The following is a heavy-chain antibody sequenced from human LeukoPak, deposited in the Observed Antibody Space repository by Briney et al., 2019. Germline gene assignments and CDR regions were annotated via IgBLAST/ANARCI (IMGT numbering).Heavy chain of an antibody. J-gene: IGHJ4*02. Sequence: GESLKISCKGSGYSFTTYWIGWVRQMPGKGLEWMGIIYPGDSDTRYSPSFQGQVSTSADKSFSTAYLQWSSLKASDTAMYYCARRAASSPWNYFEYWGQGTLVTVSS. D-gene: IGHD6-25*01. CDR3: ARRAASSPWNYFEY. V-gene: IGHV5-51*01. CDR1: GYSFTTYW. CDR2: IYPGDSDT.